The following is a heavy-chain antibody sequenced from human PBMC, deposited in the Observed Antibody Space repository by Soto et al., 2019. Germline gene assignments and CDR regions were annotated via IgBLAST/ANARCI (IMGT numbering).Heavy chain of an antibody. J-gene: IGHJ4*02. CDR2: INTYNGMT. V-gene: IGHV1-18*01. D-gene: IGHD5-12*01. Sequence: QVQLVQSGGEVKKPGASVTVSCKASGYTFINYHITWVRQAPGQGLEWMAWINTYNGMTDYAQKFQGRVTMTRDTSTSTAYMELRHLGYDDTAVYFCAKSPRGEMATDWGQGTLVTVSS. CDR1: GYTFINYH. CDR3: AKSPRGEMATD.